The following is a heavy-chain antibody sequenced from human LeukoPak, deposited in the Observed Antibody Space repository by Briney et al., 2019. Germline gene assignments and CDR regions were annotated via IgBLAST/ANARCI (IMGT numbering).Heavy chain of an antibody. CDR1: GYTFTSYG. D-gene: IGHD3-10*01. V-gene: IGHV1-18*01. Sequence: ASVKVSCKASGYTFTSYGINWVRQAPGQGLEWMGWISGYNGDTNYAQKLQDRVTMTTDTSTNTAYMELRSLRSDDTAVYYCARSPSVTMVRGVIDPWGQGTLVTVSS. CDR2: ISGYNGDT. CDR3: ARSPSVTMVRGVIDP. J-gene: IGHJ5*02.